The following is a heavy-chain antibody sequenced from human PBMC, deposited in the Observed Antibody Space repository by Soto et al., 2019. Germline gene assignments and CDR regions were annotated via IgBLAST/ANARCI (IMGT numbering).Heavy chain of an antibody. CDR1: GFTFSSYT. D-gene: IGHD3-16*01. Sequence: GGSLRLSCAASGFTFSSYTLSWVRQAPGKGLEWVSAIRASGSDTFHADSVKGRFTISRDNSKNTLYLQMNSLRAEDTAIYYCAKRGDYYYYGMNVWGQGTTVTVSS. CDR2: IRASGSDT. CDR3: AKRGDYYYYGMNV. V-gene: IGHV3-23*01. J-gene: IGHJ6*02.